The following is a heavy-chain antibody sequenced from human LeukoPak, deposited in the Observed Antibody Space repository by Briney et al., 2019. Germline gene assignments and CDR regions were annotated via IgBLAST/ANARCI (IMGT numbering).Heavy chain of an antibody. CDR3: AKRGVVIRVILVGFHKEANYFDS. CDR2: ISDSGGRT. V-gene: IGHV3-23*01. Sequence: GSLRLSCAVSGITLSNYGMSWVRQAPGKGLEWVAGISDSGGRTNYADSVKGRFTISRDNPKNTLYLQMNSLRPEDTAVYFCAKRGVVIRVILVGFHKEANYFDSWGQGALVTVSS. D-gene: IGHD3-22*01. J-gene: IGHJ4*02. CDR1: GITLSNYG.